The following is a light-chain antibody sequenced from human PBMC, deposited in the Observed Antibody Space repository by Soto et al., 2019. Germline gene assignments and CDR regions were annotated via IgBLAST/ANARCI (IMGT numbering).Light chain of an antibody. CDR1: QSISSW. CDR3: QHFET. CDR2: KAS. Sequence: DIPMTQSPSTLSASVGDRVTITCRASQSISSWLAWYQQKPGKAPKLLIYKASSLESGVPSRFSGSGSGTEFTLTISSLQPDDFATYYLQHFETFGQGTKVEIK. V-gene: IGKV1-5*03. J-gene: IGKJ1*01.